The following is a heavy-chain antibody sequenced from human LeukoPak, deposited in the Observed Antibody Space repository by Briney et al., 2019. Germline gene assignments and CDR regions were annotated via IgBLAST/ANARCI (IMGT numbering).Heavy chain of an antibody. D-gene: IGHD2-2*01. V-gene: IGHV3-48*04. CDR1: GFTFSSYS. Sequence: GGSLRLSCAASGFTFSSYSMNWVRQAPGKGLEWVSYISSSSSTIYYADSVKGRFTISRDNAKNSLYLQMNSLRAEDTAVYYCARESPMVTVVPAADYYYYYMDVWGKGTTVTVSS. J-gene: IGHJ6*03. CDR2: ISSSSSTI. CDR3: ARESPMVTVVPAADYYYYYMDV.